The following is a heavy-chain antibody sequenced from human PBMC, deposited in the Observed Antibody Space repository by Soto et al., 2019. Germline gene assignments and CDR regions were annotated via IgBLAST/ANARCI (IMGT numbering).Heavy chain of an antibody. CDR2: ISSRSDI. J-gene: IGHJ6*02. CDR1: GFTFSTYS. V-gene: IGHV3-21*01. Sequence: GGSLRLSCVGSGFTFSTYSIHWVRQAPGKGLEWVSSISSRSDIYYANSVKGRFTISRDNAKNSVSLQMNSLRAEDTAVYYCAREYTESHLAYGLDVWGQGTTVTVS. D-gene: IGHD2-2*02. CDR3: AREYTESHLAYGLDV.